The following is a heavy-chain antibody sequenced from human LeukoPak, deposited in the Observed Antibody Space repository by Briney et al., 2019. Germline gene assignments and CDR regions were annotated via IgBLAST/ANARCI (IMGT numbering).Heavy chain of an antibody. CDR1: GFTFSNYW. CDR3: TKGTIWLPFDY. D-gene: IGHD5-18*01. Sequence: GGSLRLSCAASGFTFSNYWMTWVRQAPEKGLEWVANIKQDGSEKYYVDSVKGRFTISRDNAKNSLYLEMNSLRAVDTAVYYCTKGTIWLPFDYWGQGTLVTVSS. J-gene: IGHJ4*02. V-gene: IGHV3-7*03. CDR2: IKQDGSEK.